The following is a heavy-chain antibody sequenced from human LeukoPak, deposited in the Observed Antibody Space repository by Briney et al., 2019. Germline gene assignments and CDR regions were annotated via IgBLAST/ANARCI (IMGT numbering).Heavy chain of an antibody. CDR2: ISGSGGST. CDR3: ARSRGQWEQLNADY. J-gene: IGHJ4*02. V-gene: IGHV3-23*01. D-gene: IGHD1-26*01. CDR1: GFTFSSYA. Sequence: GGSLRLSCAASGFTFSSYAMSWVRQAPGKGLEWVSAISGSGGSTYYADSVKGRFTISRDNSKSTLYLQMNSLRAEDTALYYCARSRGQWEQLNADYWGQGTLVTVSS.